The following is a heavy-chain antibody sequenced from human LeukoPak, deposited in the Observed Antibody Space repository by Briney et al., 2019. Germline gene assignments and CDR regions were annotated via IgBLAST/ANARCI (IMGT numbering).Heavy chain of an antibody. CDR2: INHSGST. CDR1: GGSFSGYY. V-gene: IGHV4-34*01. CDR3: ARGRGYCSSTSCHSKDDY. J-gene: IGHJ4*02. Sequence: SETLSLTCAVYGGSFSGYYWSWIRQPPGKGLEWIGEINHSGSTNYSPSLKSRVTISVDTSKNQFSLKLSSVTAADTAVYYCARGRGYCSSTSCHSKDDYWGQGTLVTVSS. D-gene: IGHD2-2*01.